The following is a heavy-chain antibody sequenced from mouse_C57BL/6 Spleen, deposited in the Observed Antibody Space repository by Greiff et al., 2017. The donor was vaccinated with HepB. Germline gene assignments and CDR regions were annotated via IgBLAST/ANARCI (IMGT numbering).Heavy chain of an antibody. CDR1: GYTFTTYP. V-gene: IGHV1-47*01. Sequence: VQLVESGAELVKPGASVKMSCKASGYTFTTYPIEWMKQNHGKSLEWIGNFHPYNDDTKYNEKFKGKATLTVEKSSSTVYLELSRLTSDDSAVYYCARGGLRRTDYYAMDYWGQGTSVTVSS. D-gene: IGHD2-4*01. J-gene: IGHJ4*01. CDR2: FHPYNDDT. CDR3: ARGGLRRTDYYAMDY.